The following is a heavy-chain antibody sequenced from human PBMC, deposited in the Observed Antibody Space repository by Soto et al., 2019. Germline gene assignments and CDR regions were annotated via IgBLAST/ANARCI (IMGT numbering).Heavy chain of an antibody. CDR2: IIPIFGTA. D-gene: IGHD3-3*02. J-gene: IGHJ1*01. V-gene: IGHV1-69*13. CDR3: PGGRNHFWSGPMHQH. Sequence: SVKVSCKASGGTFSSYAISWVRQAPGQGIEWMGGIIPIFGTANYAQKFQGRVTITADESTSIAYKAPSTVRYADTPLYSCPGGRNHFWSGPMHQHWGESALVTVSS. CDR1: GGTFSSYA.